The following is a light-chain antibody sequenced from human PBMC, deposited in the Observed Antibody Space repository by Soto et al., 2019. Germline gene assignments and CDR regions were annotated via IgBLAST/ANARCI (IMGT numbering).Light chain of an antibody. CDR2: DVS. CDR1: QSVRSN. CDR3: QQRDNWPWT. V-gene: IGKV3-11*01. Sequence: EIVLTQSPATLSLSPGERATLSCRASQSVRSNLAWYQHKPGQAPRLLIYDVSNRATGIPGRFSGSGFGTDFTLTISNVEPEDFAVYYCQQRDNWPWTFGQGAKVENK. J-gene: IGKJ1*01.